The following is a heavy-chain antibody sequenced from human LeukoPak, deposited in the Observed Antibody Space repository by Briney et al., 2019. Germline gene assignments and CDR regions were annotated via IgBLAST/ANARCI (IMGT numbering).Heavy chain of an antibody. D-gene: IGHD6-13*01. Sequence: GASVKVSCKASGYTFTSFGISWVRQAPGQGLEWFRWISAYNGNTNYAQKLQGRVTMTTDTSTSTAYMELRSLRSDDTAVYYCASNFGYTGYYYYYMDVWGKGTTVTVSS. CDR1: GYTFTSFG. CDR2: ISAYNGNT. CDR3: ASNFGYTGYYYYYMDV. J-gene: IGHJ6*03. V-gene: IGHV1-18*01.